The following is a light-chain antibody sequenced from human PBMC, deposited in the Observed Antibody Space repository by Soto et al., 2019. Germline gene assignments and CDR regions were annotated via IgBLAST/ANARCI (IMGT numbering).Light chain of an antibody. Sequence: DIQMTQSPSTLSASVGDRVTITCRASQSISSWLDWYQQKPGKAPTLLIYKASSLESGVPSRFSGSGAGTEFTLTISSLQADYFATYYCQQYNSYPLTFGGGTKVEIK. J-gene: IGKJ4*01. V-gene: IGKV1-5*03. CDR3: QQYNSYPLT. CDR1: QSISSW. CDR2: KAS.